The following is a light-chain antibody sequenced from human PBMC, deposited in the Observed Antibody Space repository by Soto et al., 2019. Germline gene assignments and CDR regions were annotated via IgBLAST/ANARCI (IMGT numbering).Light chain of an antibody. Sequence: QSALTQPASVSGSPGQSVTISCTGTSSDVGGYNYVSWYQQDPGKAPRLMIYDVSKRPSGVPDRFSGSKSGNTASLTISGLQAEDEADYYCCSYAGSYPFVFGTGTKVTVL. J-gene: IGLJ1*01. V-gene: IGLV2-11*01. CDR1: SSDVGGYNY. CDR2: DVS. CDR3: CSYAGSYPFV.